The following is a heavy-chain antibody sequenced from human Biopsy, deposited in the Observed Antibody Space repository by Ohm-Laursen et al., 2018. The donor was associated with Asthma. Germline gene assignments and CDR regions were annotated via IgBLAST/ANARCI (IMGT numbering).Heavy chain of an antibody. V-gene: IGHV4-30-4*02. CDR1: GGYTGSSDHH. CDR3: ARVVSYGDIYFGIDV. CDR2: VFWSGST. D-gene: IGHD4-17*01. J-gene: IGHJ6*02. Sequence: SDTLSLTCRVSGGYTGSSDHHWAWIRQAPGKGLEWIGFVFWSGSTHYSRSLERRVSISIDTATNEFSMKLLSVTPADTAVYSCARVVSYGDIYFGIDVWGPGNTVVVS.